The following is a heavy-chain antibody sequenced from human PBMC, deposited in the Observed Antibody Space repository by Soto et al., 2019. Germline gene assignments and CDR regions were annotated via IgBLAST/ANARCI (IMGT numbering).Heavy chain of an antibody. CDR2: ISSSGSTI. J-gene: IGHJ6*02. V-gene: IGHV3-48*03. D-gene: IGHD6-13*01. CDR1: GFTFSSYE. Sequence: GGSLRLSCAASGFTFSSYEMNWVRQAPGKGLEWVSYISSSGSTIYYADSVKGRFTISRDNAKNSLYLQMNSLRAEDAAVYYCARASQPGSCSWYVYYYGMDVWGQGSTVTVTS. CDR3: ARASQPGSCSWYVYYYGMDV.